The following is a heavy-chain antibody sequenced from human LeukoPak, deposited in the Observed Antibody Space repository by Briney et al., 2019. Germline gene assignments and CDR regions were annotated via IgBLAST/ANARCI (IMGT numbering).Heavy chain of an antibody. Sequence: ASVKVSCKASGGIFSSYDLSWVRQAPGQGLEWMGGIIPIFGTVNYAQKFQGRVTITADESTSTAYMELSSLRSEDTAVYYCARYDYYHYGVDVWGKGTTVTVSS. J-gene: IGHJ6*04. V-gene: IGHV1-69*13. CDR2: IIPIFGTV. CDR1: GGIFSSYD. CDR3: ARYDYYHYGVDV.